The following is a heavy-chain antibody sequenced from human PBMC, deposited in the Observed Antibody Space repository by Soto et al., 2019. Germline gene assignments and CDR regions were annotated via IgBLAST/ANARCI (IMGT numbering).Heavy chain of an antibody. J-gene: IGHJ5*02. D-gene: IGHD4-17*01. CDR1: GGSVSIGDYL. CDR2: IHDSGNT. V-gene: IGHV4-30-4*01. CDR3: ARARGGDSGDYASLFDR. Sequence: SETLSLTCTVFGGSVSIGDYLWSWIRQRPGKGLEWIGYIHDSGNTYYNPSRKSRVTISLDTSKNQFSLKVTSMTAADTAVYFCARARGGDSGDYASLFDRWGQGNLVTVS.